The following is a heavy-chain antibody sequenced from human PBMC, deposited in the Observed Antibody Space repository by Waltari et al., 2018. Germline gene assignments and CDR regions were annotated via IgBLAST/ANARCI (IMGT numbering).Heavy chain of an antibody. J-gene: IGHJ5*02. D-gene: IGHD3-9*01. CDR2: SYYSGST. V-gene: IGHV4-39*07. CDR1: GGSISSSSYY. CDR3: ARHVEYYDILTGYYTNWFDP. Sequence: QLQLQESGPGLVKPSETLSLTCTVSGGSISSSSYYWGWIRQPPGKGLEWIGSSYYSGSTYYNTSLKSRVTISVDTSNNQFSLKLSSVTAADTAVYYCARHVEYYDILTGYYTNWFDPWGQGTLVTVSS.